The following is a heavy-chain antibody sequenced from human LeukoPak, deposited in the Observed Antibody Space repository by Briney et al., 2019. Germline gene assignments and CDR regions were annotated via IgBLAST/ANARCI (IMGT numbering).Heavy chain of an antibody. Sequence: PGGSLRLSCAASGFTFSSYAMSWVRQAPGKGLEWVSAISGSGGSTYYADSVKGRFTISRDNSKNTLYLQMNSLRAEDTAVYYCAKEVVPAAIAYYYGMDVWGQGTTVTASS. CDR2: ISGSGGST. V-gene: IGHV3-23*01. D-gene: IGHD2-2*02. CDR3: AKEVVPAAIAYYYGMDV. J-gene: IGHJ6*02. CDR1: GFTFSSYA.